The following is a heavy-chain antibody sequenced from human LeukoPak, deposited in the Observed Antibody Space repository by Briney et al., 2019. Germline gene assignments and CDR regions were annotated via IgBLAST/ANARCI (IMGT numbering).Heavy chain of an antibody. J-gene: IGHJ4*02. CDR2: ISSSGSTI. D-gene: IGHD2-15*01. CDR3: AKADVILLLPNFDS. CDR1: GFTFSSYE. V-gene: IGHV3-48*03. Sequence: PGGSLRLSCAASGFTFSSYEMNWVRQAPGKGLEWVSYISSSGSTIYYADSVKGRFTISRDNSKNTLYLQINSLRGEDTAVYYCAKADVILLLPNFDSWGQGTLVTVSS.